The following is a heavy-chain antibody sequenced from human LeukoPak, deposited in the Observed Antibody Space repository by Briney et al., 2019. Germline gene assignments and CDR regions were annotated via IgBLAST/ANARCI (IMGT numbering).Heavy chain of an antibody. CDR1: GFVFSNLW. V-gene: IGHV3-15*01. Sequence: GGSLRLSCTASGFVFSNLWMTWVRQAPGKGPEWVGHIKSKYDGGTTDYGAPVKDRFIISRDDSKNTLYLQVNSLKTEDTAMYYCGTDVPYTGGGAIVYWGQGTLVIVSS. CDR2: IKSKYDGGTT. D-gene: IGHD3-16*02. CDR3: GTDVPYTGGGAIVY. J-gene: IGHJ4*02.